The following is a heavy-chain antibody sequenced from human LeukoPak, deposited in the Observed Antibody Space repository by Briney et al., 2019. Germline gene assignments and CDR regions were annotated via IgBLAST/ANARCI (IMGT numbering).Heavy chain of an antibody. V-gene: IGHV4-39*01. CDR2: IHHSGST. J-gene: IGHJ4*02. CDR3: ARLGGYYDPPGY. CDR1: GFTVSSNY. Sequence: GSLRLSCAASGFTVSSNYMSWVRQPPGKGLEWIATIHHSGSTYYKPSLRSGVTISVDTSRNQFSLKLSSVTVADTAVYYCARLGGYYDPPGYWGQGTLVTVSS. D-gene: IGHD3-22*01.